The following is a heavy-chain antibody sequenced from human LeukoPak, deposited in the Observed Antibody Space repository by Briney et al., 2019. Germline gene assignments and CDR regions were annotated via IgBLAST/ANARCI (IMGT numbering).Heavy chain of an antibody. CDR2: INPNSGGT. Sequence: ASVKVSCKASGYTFTGYYVHWVRQAPGQGLERMGWINPNSGGTNYAQKFQGRVTMTRDTSISTAYMELSRLRSDDTAVYYCARVSSGWYYDYWGQGTLVTVSS. D-gene: IGHD6-19*01. CDR3: ARVSSGWYYDY. CDR1: GYTFTGYY. J-gene: IGHJ4*02. V-gene: IGHV1-2*02.